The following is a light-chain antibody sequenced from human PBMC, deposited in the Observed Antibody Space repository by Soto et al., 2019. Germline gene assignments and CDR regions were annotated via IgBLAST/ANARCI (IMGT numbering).Light chain of an antibody. CDR1: SSDVGGYNY. CDR2: EVS. J-gene: IGLJ2*01. Sequence: QLVLTQPASVSGSPGQSITISCTGTSSDVGGYNYVSWYQQHPGKVPKLIIYEVSNRPSGVFNRFSGSKSDNTASLTISGLQAEDEADYYCSSYASSETVVFGGGTQLTVL. CDR3: SSYASSETVV. V-gene: IGLV2-14*01.